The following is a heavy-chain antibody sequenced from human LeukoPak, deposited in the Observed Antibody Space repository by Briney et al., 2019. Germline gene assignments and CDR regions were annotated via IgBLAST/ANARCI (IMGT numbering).Heavy chain of an antibody. CDR1: GFTFSDYY. J-gene: IGHJ4*02. Sequence: KAGGSLRLSCAASGFTFSDYYMSWIRQAPGKGLEWVSYISSSGSTIYYADSVKGRFTISRDNAKNSLYLQMNSLRAEDTAVYYCARHILDYSNYGFDYWGQGTLVTVSS. CDR3: ARHILDYSNYGFDY. D-gene: IGHD4-11*01. V-gene: IGHV3-11*04. CDR2: ISSSGSTI.